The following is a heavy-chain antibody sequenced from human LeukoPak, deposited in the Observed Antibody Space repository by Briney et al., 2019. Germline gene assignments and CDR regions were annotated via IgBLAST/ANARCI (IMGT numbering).Heavy chain of an antibody. D-gene: IGHD3-9*01. V-gene: IGHV3-23*01. J-gene: IGHJ4*02. CDR3: ARDLDWEYYFDY. Sequence: GGSLRLSCAASGFTFRNYAMSWVRQAPGKGLEWVSVISGSGGSTYYADSVKGRFTISRDNSKNTLYLQMNSLRAEDTAVYYCARDLDWEYYFDYWGQGTLVTVSS. CDR1: GFTFRNYA. CDR2: ISGSGGST.